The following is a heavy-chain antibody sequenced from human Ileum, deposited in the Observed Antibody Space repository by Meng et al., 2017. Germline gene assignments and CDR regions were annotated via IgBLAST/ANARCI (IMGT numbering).Heavy chain of an antibody. D-gene: IGHD3-22*01. V-gene: IGHV4-4*02. CDR3: ATSNDRDVYYLGY. Sequence: QGQLQGSGPGLVKPSGTLSLTCAVSGTWWSWVRQPPGKGLEWIGEIFQSGRTNYNPSLKSRVTISIDKSKSQISLQLSAVTAADTAVYSCATSNDRDVYYLGYWGQGTLVTVSS. J-gene: IGHJ4*02. CDR1: GTW. CDR2: IFQSGRT.